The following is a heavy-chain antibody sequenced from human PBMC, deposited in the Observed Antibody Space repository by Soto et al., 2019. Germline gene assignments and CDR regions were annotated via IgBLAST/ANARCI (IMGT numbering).Heavy chain of an antibody. V-gene: IGHV4-4*02. CDR2: IYHSGST. CDR3: ARVWTTVTNWFDP. J-gene: IGHJ5*02. CDR1: GGSISSINL. Sequence: PSQTLSLTCAVAGGSISSINLWSRIRQPPGKGLEWIGEIYHSGSTNYNPSLKSRVTISVDKSKNQFSLKLSSVTAADTAVYYCARVWTTVTNWFDPWGQGTLVTVS. D-gene: IGHD4-17*01.